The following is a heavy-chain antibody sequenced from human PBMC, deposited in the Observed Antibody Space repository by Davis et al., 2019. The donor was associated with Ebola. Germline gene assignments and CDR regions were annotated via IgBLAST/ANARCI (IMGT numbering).Heavy chain of an antibody. CDR1: GFTFSSYG. D-gene: IGHD1-26*01. J-gene: IGHJ4*02. Sequence: GESLKISCAASGFTFSSYGMHWVRQAPGKGLEWVGFIRSKAYGGTTEYAASVKGRFTISRDDSKSIAYLQMNNLKTDDTAFYYCTREFGGSYDYWGQGTLVTVSS. CDR3: TREFGGSYDY. CDR2: IRSKAYGGTT. V-gene: IGHV3-49*04.